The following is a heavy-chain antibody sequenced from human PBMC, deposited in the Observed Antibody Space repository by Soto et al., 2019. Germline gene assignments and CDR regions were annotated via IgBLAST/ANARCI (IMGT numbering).Heavy chain of an antibody. V-gene: IGHV3-23*01. Sequence: EVQLLESGGGLVQPGGSLRLSCAASGFTFTTYAINWVRQAPGKGLEWLSAISGSGGATYYADSVKGRFTISRDNSKNTVYLQMSSLGAEDTAVYYCARDPLTEFSGVDYWGQGTLVTVSS. CDR1: GFTFTTYA. J-gene: IGHJ4*02. CDR2: ISGSGGAT. D-gene: IGHD3-10*01. CDR3: ARDPLTEFSGVDY.